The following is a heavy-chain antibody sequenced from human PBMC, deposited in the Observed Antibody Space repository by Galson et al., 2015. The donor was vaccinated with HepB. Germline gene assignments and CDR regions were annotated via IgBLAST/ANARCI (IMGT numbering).Heavy chain of an antibody. CDR3: AADSHSLGWSWYFDL. D-gene: IGHD2-15*01. CDR1: GFTFTSSA. V-gene: IGHV1-58*01. CDR2: IVVGSGNT. Sequence: SVKVSCKASGFTFTSSAVQWVRQARGQRLEWIGWIVVGSGNTNYAQKFQERVTITRDMSTSTAYMELSSLRSEDTAVYYCAADSHSLGWSWYFDLWGRGTLVTVSS. J-gene: IGHJ2*01.